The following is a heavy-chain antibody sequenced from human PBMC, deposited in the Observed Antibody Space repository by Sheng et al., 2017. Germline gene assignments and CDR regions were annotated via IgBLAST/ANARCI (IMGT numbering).Heavy chain of an antibody. CDR3: ARGHGGMATIGGGIRYYYGMDV. D-gene: IGHD5-12*01. V-gene: IGHV4-34*01. CDR1: GGSFSGYY. J-gene: IGHJ6*02. Sequence: QVQLQQWGAGLLKPSETLSLTCAVYGGSFSGYYWSWIRQPPGKGLEWIGEINHSGSTNYNPSLKSRVTISVDTSKNQFSLKLSSVTAADTAVYYCARGHGGMATIGGGIRYYYGMDVWGQGTTVTVSS. CDR2: INHSGST.